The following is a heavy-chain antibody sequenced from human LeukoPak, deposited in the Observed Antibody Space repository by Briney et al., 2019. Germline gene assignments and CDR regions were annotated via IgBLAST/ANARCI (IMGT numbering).Heavy chain of an antibody. Sequence: GGSLRLSCAASGFTFSSYSMNWVRQAPGKGLEWFSSISSSSSYIYYADSVKGRFTISRDNAKKSLYLEINSLRADDTAVYYCARDPKSSSFHLWGRGAMATVS. D-gene: IGHD6-6*01. CDR1: GFTFSSYS. V-gene: IGHV3-21*01. J-gene: IGHJ5*02. CDR3: ARDPKSSSFHL. CDR2: ISSSSSYI.